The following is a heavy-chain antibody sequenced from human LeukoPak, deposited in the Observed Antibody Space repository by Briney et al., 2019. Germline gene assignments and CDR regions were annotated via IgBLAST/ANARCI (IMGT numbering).Heavy chain of an antibody. Sequence: GGSLRLSCAASGFTFSSYAMHWVRQAPGKGLEWVAVISYDGSNKYYADPVKGRFTISRDNSKNTLYLQMNSLRAEDMAVYYCARGLDYYDSRGSYWGQGTLVTVSS. CDR3: ARGLDYYDSRGSY. CDR2: ISYDGSNK. V-gene: IGHV3-30-3*01. CDR1: GFTFSSYA. D-gene: IGHD3-22*01. J-gene: IGHJ4*02.